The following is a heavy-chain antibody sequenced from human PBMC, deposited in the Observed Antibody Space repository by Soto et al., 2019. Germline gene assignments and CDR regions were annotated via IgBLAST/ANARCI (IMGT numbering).Heavy chain of an antibody. D-gene: IGHD3-10*01. V-gene: IGHV6-1*01. J-gene: IGHJ6*02. CDR2: TYYRSKWYN. Sequence: QTLSLTCAISGESVSINSAAWNWIRQSPSRGLEWLGRTYYRSKWYNDYAVSVKSRITINPDTSKNQFSLQLNSVTPEDTAVYYCARGALTMVRGVIIYYYYGMDVWGQGTTVTVSS. CDR3: ARGALTMVRGVIIYYYYGMDV. CDR1: GESVSINSAA.